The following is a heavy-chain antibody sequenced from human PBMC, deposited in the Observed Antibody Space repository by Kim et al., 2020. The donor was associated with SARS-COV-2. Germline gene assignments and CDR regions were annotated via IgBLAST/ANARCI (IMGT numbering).Heavy chain of an antibody. D-gene: IGHD3-16*01. CDR1: GYTFTGYY. CDR2: INPNSGGT. Sequence: ASVKVSCKASGYTFTGYYMHWVRQAPGQGLEWMGWINPNSGGTNYAQKFQGRVTMTRDTSISTAYMELSRLRSDDTAVYYCARDSAFSNRRLGADPWGQGTLVTVSS. J-gene: IGHJ5*02. V-gene: IGHV1-2*02. CDR3: ARDSAFSNRRLGADP.